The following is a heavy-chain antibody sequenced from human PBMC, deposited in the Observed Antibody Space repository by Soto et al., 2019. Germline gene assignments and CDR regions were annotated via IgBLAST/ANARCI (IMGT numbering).Heavy chain of an antibody. Sequence: QVQLVQSGAEVKKPGSSVKVSCKASGGTFSSYAISWVRQAPGQGLEWMGGIIPIFGTANYAQKFQGRVTITADKATSTGYMELSSVRSEDTAVYYCAREGQGIAVAGNFDYWGQGTLVTVSS. CDR1: GGTFSSYA. CDR2: IIPIFGTA. J-gene: IGHJ4*02. V-gene: IGHV1-69*06. D-gene: IGHD6-19*01. CDR3: AREGQGIAVAGNFDY.